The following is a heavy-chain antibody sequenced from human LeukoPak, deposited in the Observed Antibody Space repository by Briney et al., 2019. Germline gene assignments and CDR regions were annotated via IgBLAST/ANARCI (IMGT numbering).Heavy chain of an antibody. D-gene: IGHD3-9*01. CDR3: AKGFKNYDILTGSQDY. CDR1: GFTFSSYG. J-gene: IGHJ4*02. Sequence: GGSLRLSCAASGFTFSSYGMHWVRQAPGKGLGWVAFIRYDGSNKYYADSVKGRFTISRDNSKNTLYLQMNSLGAEDTAVYYCAKGFKNYDILTGSQDYWGQGTLVTVSS. V-gene: IGHV3-30*02. CDR2: IRYDGSNK.